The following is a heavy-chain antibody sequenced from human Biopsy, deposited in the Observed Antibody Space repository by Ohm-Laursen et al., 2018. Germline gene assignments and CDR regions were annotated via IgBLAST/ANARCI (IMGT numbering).Heavy chain of an antibody. D-gene: IGHD2/OR15-2a*01. CDR2: INHSGST. CDR3: ARATNSTGWPYYYFYGMDV. V-gene: IGHV4-34*01. Sequence: TLSLTCAVYGESFNGYYWSWIRQTPGKGLEWIGEINHSGSTNYNPSLKSRVTISVDTSKNQFSLRLNSVTAADTAVYYCARATNSTGWPYYYFYGMDVWGQGTTVTVSS. CDR1: GESFNGYY. J-gene: IGHJ6*02.